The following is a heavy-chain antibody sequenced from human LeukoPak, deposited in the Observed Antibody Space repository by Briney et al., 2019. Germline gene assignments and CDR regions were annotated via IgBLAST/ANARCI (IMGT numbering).Heavy chain of an antibody. Sequence: GGSLRLSCAASGFTFSNAYMNWVRQAPGKGLEWVSGTSDRGDYTYYADSVKGRFTISRDSSKNTLFLQMNSLRAEDTALYFCARKAQYNGHYPLDYWGQGTLVTVSS. CDR3: ARKAQYNGHYPLDY. J-gene: IGHJ4*02. CDR1: GFTFSNAY. D-gene: IGHD1-7*01. V-gene: IGHV3-23*01. CDR2: TSDRGDYT.